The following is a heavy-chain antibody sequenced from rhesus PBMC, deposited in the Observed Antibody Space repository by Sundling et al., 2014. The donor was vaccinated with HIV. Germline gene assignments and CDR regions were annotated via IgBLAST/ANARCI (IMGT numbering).Heavy chain of an antibody. D-gene: IGHD3-28*01. CDR3: ASGDYYDSGLPLFDY. CDR2: ISYDGSKK. Sequence: EVQLVESGGGLVQPGGSLRLSCAASAFTFSSYGMHWVRQAPGKGLEWVAVISYDGSKKYSADSVKDRFTISRDNSKNMLYLQMNNLKLEDTAVYYCASGDYYDSGLPLFDYWGQGVLGTVSS. CDR1: AFTFSSYG. V-gene: IGHV3-54*02. J-gene: IGHJ4*01.